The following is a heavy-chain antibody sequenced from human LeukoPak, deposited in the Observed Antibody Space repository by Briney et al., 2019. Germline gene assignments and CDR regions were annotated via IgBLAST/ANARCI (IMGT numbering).Heavy chain of an antibody. V-gene: IGHV4-34*01. J-gene: IGHJ6*02. CDR2: INHSGST. D-gene: IGHD3-10*01. CDR3: ARESRNGSSMDV. CDR1: GGSFSGYY. Sequence: SETLSLTCAVYGGSFSGYYWSWIRQPPGKGLEWIGEINHSGSTNYSPSLKSRVTISVDTSKNQFSLKLSSVTAADTAVYYCARESRNGSSMDVWGQGTTVTVSS.